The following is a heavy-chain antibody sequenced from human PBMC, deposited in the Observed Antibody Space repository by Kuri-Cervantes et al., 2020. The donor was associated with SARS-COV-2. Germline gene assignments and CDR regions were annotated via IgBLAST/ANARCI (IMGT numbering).Heavy chain of an antibody. CDR1: GFTFSSYW. CDR3: AKDSVVGSGWFFDY. Sequence: GESLKISCAASGFTFSSYWMHWVRQAPGKGLVWVSRINSDGSSTYYADSVKGRFTISRDNSKNTLYLQMNSLRAEDTAVYYCAKDSVVGSGWFFDYWGQGTLVTVSS. D-gene: IGHD6-19*01. J-gene: IGHJ4*02. CDR2: INSDGSST. V-gene: IGHV3-74*01.